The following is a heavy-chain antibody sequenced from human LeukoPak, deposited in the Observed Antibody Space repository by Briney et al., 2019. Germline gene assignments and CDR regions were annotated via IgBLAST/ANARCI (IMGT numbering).Heavy chain of an antibody. Sequence: GGSLRLSCAASGFTFSSYGMHWVRQAPGKGLEWVAVIWYDGSNKYYADSVKGRFTISRDNSKNTLYLQMNSLRAEDTAVYYCARGGRDGYNFFTGFDYWGQGTLVTVSS. J-gene: IGHJ4*02. CDR2: IWYDGSNK. V-gene: IGHV3-33*01. CDR3: ARGGRDGYNFFTGFDY. D-gene: IGHD5-24*01. CDR1: GFTFSSYG.